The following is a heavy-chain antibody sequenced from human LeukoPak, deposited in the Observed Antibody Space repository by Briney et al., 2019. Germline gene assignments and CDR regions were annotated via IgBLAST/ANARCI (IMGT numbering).Heavy chain of an antibody. CDR2: INHSGST. V-gene: IGHV4-34*01. CDR3: ARGIPDYSNYFDYYYYYMDV. D-gene: IGHD4-11*01. CDR1: GGSFSGYY. J-gene: IGHJ6*03. Sequence: SETLSLTCAVYGGSFSGYYWSWIRQPPGKGLEWIGEINHSGSTNYNPSLKSRVTISVDTSKNQFSLKLSSVTAADTAVYYCARGIPDYSNYFDYYYYYMDVWGKGTTVTVSS.